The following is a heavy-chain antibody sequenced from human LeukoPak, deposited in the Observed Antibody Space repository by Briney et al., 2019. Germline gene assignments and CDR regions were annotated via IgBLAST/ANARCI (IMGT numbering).Heavy chain of an antibody. CDR3: ARDPGSSSFDL. Sequence: SGGSLRLSWAASGFSFSTYWMSWVRQTPEKGLEFVANINQDASVRNYMDSLKGRCTISRDNAKKSVYLEINSLRADDTAVYYCARDPGSSSFDLWGQGAPVTVSS. D-gene: IGHD6-13*01. CDR1: GFSFSTYW. CDR2: INQDASVR. J-gene: IGHJ4*02. V-gene: IGHV3-7*01.